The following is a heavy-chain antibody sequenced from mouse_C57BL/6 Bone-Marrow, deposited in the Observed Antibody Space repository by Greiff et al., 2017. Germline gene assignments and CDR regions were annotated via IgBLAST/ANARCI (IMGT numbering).Heavy chain of an antibody. Sequence: DVHLVESGGGLVKPGGSLKLSCAASGFTFSDYGMHWVRQAPEKGLEWVAYISSGSSTIYYADTVKGRFTISRDNAKNTLFLQMTSLRSEDTAMYYCARPTTVVEGFAYWGQGTLVTVSA. V-gene: IGHV5-17*01. CDR3: ARPTTVVEGFAY. D-gene: IGHD1-1*01. J-gene: IGHJ3*01. CDR1: GFTFSDYG. CDR2: ISSGSSTI.